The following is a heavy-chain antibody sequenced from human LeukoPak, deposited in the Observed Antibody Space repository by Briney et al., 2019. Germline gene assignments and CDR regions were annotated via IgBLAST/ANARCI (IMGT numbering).Heavy chain of an antibody. CDR3: ARDGTGYSSSWYYDY. D-gene: IGHD6-13*01. Sequence: ASVKVSCKASGYTFTSYGISWVRQAPGQGLEWMGWISAYNGNTNYAQKLQGRVTMTRDTSTSTVYMELSSLRSEDTAVYYCARDGTGYSSSWYYDYWGQGTLVTVSS. V-gene: IGHV1-18*01. CDR2: ISAYNGNT. CDR1: GYTFTSYG. J-gene: IGHJ4*02.